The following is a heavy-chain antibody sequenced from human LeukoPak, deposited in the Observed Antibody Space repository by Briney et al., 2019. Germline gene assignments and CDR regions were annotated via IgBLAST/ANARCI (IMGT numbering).Heavy chain of an antibody. D-gene: IGHD3-16*01. CDR1: GFTFSSYA. V-gene: IGHV3-30-3*01. CDR2: ISYDGSNK. Sequence: GGSLRLSCAASGFTFSSYAMHWVRQAPGKGLEWVAVISYDGSNKYYADSVKGRFTISRDNSKNTLYLQMNSLRAEDTAVYYCARGEDYWGQGTLVTVSS. CDR3: ARGEDY. J-gene: IGHJ4*02.